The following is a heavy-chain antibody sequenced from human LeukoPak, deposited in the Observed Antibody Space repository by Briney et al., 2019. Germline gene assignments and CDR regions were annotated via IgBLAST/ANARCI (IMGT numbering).Heavy chain of an antibody. Sequence: PGGSLRLSCAASGFTFSSYSMNWVRQAPGKGLEWVSFVSSSSSYIYYADSVKGRFIISRDNARNSLYLQMNSLRAEDTAVYYCARDSAFTYWGQGALVTVSS. V-gene: IGHV3-21*01. J-gene: IGHJ4*02. CDR3: ARDSAFTY. CDR1: GFTFSSYS. CDR2: VSSSSSYI. D-gene: IGHD2/OR15-2a*01.